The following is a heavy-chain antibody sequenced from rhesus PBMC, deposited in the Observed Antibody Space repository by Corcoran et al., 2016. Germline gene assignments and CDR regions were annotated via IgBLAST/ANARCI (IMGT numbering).Heavy chain of an antibody. D-gene: IGHD2-21*01. Sequence: EVQLVESGGGLVQPGGSLRLSCTGSGFTFSNYYMYWIRQAPGKGLQWVSAINTGGGSTWYTDSVKGRFTISKENAKNILYLEMNSLRAEDTAVYYCARDGEYCTGSGCYDYWGQGVLVTVSS. CDR3: ARDGEYCTGSGCYDY. V-gene: IGHV3-22*01. J-gene: IGHJ4*01. CDR1: GFTFSNYY. CDR2: INTGGGST.